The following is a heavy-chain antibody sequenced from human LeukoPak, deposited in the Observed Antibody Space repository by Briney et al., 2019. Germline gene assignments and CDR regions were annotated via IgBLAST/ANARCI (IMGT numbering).Heavy chain of an antibody. J-gene: IGHJ4*02. CDR2: IYSGGST. CDR1: GFTFGDYL. V-gene: IGHV3-66*01. CDR3: ATGERMVRGDGVDY. D-gene: IGHD3-10*01. Sequence: GGSLRLSCTASGFTFGDYLMSWFRQAPGKGLEWVSVIYSGGSTYYADSVKGRFTISRDNSKNTLYLQMNSLRAEDTAVYFCATGERMVRGDGVDYWGQGTLVTVSS.